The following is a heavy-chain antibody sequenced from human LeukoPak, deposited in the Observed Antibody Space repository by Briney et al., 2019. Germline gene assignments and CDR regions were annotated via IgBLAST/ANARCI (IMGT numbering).Heavy chain of an antibody. V-gene: IGHV3-33*01. D-gene: IGHD4-17*01. J-gene: IGHJ4*01. Sequence: GGSLRLSCAASGFTFRSYGMHWVRQAPGKGLEWVAVMWYDGRKKDYADSVKGRFIISRDNSKNTVYLQMNSLRADDTAVYYCARGPTTVTTGVLGYWGQGTLVTVSS. CDR1: GFTFRSYG. CDR2: MWYDGRKK. CDR3: ARGPTTVTTGVLGY.